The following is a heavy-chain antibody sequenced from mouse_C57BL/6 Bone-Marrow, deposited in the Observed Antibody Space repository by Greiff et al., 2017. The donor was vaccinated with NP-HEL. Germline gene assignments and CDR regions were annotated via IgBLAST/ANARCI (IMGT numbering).Heavy chain of an antibody. CDR1: GFTFSDYY. J-gene: IGHJ1*03. CDR2: ISNGGGST. V-gene: IGHV5-12*01. CDR3: AKGVWYFDV. Sequence: EVKVVESGGGLVQPGGSLKLSCAASGFTFSDYYMYWVRQTPEKRLEWVAYISNGGGSTYYPDTVKGRFTISRDNAKNTLYLQMSRLKSEDTAMYYCAKGVWYFDVWGTGTTVTVSS.